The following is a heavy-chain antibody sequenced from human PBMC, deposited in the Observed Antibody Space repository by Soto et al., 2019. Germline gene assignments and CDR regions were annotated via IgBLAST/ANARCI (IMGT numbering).Heavy chain of an antibody. CDR3: AKDFDLSRKWIVGY. V-gene: IGHV3-30*18. D-gene: IGHD2-2*01. CDR2: VSFDGRIE. J-gene: IGHJ4*02. Sequence: PGGSLRLSCAASGFTFSASAMHWARQAPGKGLEWVAVVSFDGRIESYADSVKGRFAISRDNSNDILYLQMTSLRAEDTAVYFCAKDFDLSRKWIVGYWGQGIMVTVSS. CDR1: GFTFSASA.